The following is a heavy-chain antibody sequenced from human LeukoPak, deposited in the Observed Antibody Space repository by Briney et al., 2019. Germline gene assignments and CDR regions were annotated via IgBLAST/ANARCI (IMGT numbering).Heavy chain of an antibody. D-gene: IGHD4-17*01. CDR1: GGSFSGYY. V-gene: IGHV4-34*01. Sequence: SETLSLTCAVYGGSFSGYYWSWIRQPPGKGLEWIGEINHSGSTNYNPSLKSRVTISVDTSKNQFSLKLSSVTVADTAVYYCARADQDFTVLDYWGQGTLVTVSS. J-gene: IGHJ4*02. CDR3: ARADQDFTVLDY. CDR2: INHSGST.